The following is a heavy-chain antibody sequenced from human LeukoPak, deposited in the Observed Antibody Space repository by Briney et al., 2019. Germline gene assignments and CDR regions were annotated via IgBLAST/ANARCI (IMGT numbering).Heavy chain of an antibody. Sequence: GGSLRLPCAASGFTFSSYSMNWVRQAPGKGLEWVSSISSSSSYIYYADSVKGRFTISRDNAKNSLYLQMNSLRAEDTAVYYCARDRDYDILTGPIPPDYWGQGTLVTVSS. CDR3: ARDRDYDILTGPIPPDY. V-gene: IGHV3-21*01. D-gene: IGHD3-9*01. CDR2: ISSSSSYI. CDR1: GFTFSSYS. J-gene: IGHJ4*02.